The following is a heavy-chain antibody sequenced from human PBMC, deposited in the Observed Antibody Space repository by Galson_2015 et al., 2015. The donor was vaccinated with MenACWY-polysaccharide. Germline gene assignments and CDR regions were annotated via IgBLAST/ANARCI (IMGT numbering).Heavy chain of an antibody. V-gene: IGHV3-33*01. CDR3: ARDSWGYSSGWYEYYFDY. D-gene: IGHD6-19*01. CDR2: IWYDGSNK. Sequence: SLRLSCAASGFTFSSYGMHWVRQAPGKGLEWVAVIWYDGSNKYYADFVKGRFTISRDNSKNTLYLQMNSLRAEDTAVYYCARDSWGYSSGWYEYYFDYWGQGTLVTVPS. J-gene: IGHJ4*02. CDR1: GFTFSSYG.